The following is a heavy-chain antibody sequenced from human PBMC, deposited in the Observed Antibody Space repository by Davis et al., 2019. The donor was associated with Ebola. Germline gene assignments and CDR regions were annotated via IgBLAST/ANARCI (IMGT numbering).Heavy chain of an antibody. CDR1: SCYSDSESEY. CDR2: NYTSGST. V-gene: IGHV4-61*09. J-gene: IGHJ6*03. CDR3: AKVLPIRRGYYCYMDV. D-gene: IGHD3-10*01. Sequence: SDPLSHPCDFSSCYSDSESEYCVRIRQPPVRGLEWIGHNYTSGSTNYNPSLKSRVTISVDTSKNQFSLKLSSVTAADAAVYYCAKVLPIRRGYYCYMDVWGKGTTVTVSS.